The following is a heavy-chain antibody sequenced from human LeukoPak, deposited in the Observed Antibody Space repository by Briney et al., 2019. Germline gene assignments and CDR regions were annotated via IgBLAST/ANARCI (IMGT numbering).Heavy chain of an antibody. Sequence: GGSLRLSCAASGFTFSSYGMHWVRQAPGKGLEWVAVIWYDGSNKYYADSVKGRFTISRDNSKNTLYLQMNSLRAEDTAVYYCARGGPSGSYFGYYFDYWGQGTLVTVSS. CDR2: IWYDGSNK. CDR3: ARGGPSGSYFGYYFDY. J-gene: IGHJ4*02. D-gene: IGHD1-26*01. V-gene: IGHV3-33*01. CDR1: GFTFSSYG.